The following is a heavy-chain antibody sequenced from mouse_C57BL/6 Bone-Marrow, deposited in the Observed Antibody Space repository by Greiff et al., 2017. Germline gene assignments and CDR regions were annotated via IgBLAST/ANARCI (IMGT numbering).Heavy chain of an antibody. CDR2: IYPGSGST. CDR1: GYTFTSYW. D-gene: IGHD2-4*01. V-gene: IGHV1-55*01. CDR3: ARSDYDSSYAMDY. Sequence: VQLQQPGAELVKPGASVKMSCKASGYTFTSYWITWVKQRPGQGLEWIGDIYPGSGSTNYNEKFKSKATLTVDTSSSTAYMQLSSLTSEDSAVYYCARSDYDSSYAMDYWGQGTSVTVSS. J-gene: IGHJ4*01.